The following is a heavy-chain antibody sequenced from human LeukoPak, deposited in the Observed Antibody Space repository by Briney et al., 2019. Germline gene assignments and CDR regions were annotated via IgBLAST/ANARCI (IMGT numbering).Heavy chain of an antibody. CDR3: AKDPRS. V-gene: IGHV3-30*18. CDR1: GFTFSSYG. CDR2: ISYDGSNK. J-gene: IGHJ5*02. D-gene: IGHD5-24*01. Sequence: GGSLRLSCAAPGFTFSSYGMHWVRQAPGKGLEWVAVISYDGSNKYYADSVKGRFTISRDNSKNTLYLQMNSLRAEDTAVYYCAKDPRSWGQGTLVTVSS.